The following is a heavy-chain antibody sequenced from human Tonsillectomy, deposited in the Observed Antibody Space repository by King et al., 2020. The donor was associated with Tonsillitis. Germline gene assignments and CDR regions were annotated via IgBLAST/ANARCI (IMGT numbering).Heavy chain of an antibody. J-gene: IGHJ4*02. Sequence: VQLVESGAEVKKPGASVKVSCKASGYTFTGYYMNWVRQAPGQGLEWMGWINPNSVGTNYAQKFQGRVTMTRDTSISTAYMELSRLRSDDTAVYYCALMGRYSISRIDYWGQGTLVTVSS. CDR3: ALMGRYSISRIDY. V-gene: IGHV1-2*02. D-gene: IGHD6-13*01. CDR1: GYTFTGYY. CDR2: INPNSVGT.